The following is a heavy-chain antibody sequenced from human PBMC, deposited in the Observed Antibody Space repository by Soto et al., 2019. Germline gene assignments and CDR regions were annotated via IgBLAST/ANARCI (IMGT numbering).Heavy chain of an antibody. Sequence: SVKVSCKASGGTFSSYAISWVRQAPGQGLEWMGGIIPIFGTANYAQKFQGRVTITADESTSTAYMELSSLRTEDTAVYYCARSIGDYSPPSDYWGQGTLVTVSS. CDR1: GGTFSSYA. V-gene: IGHV1-69*13. CDR2: IIPIFGTA. CDR3: ARSIGDYSPPSDY. D-gene: IGHD4-17*01. J-gene: IGHJ4*02.